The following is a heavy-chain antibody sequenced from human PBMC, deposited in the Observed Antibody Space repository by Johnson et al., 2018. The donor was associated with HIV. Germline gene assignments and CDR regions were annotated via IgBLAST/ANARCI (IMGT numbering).Heavy chain of an antibody. J-gene: IGHJ3*02. D-gene: IGHD3-16*01. CDR1: GFTFSSYD. CDR3: VKGLIMIVFGTTRFDHDAFDI. Sequence: VHLVESGGGLVQPGGSLRLACAASGFTFSSYDMHWVRQAAGKGLEWVSAIGTAGDTYYPGSVKGRFTISRENAKNSLYLQMNSLRAGDTAVYYCVKGLIMIVFGTTRFDHDAFDIWGQGTMVTVSS. CDR2: IGTAGDT. V-gene: IGHV3-13*01.